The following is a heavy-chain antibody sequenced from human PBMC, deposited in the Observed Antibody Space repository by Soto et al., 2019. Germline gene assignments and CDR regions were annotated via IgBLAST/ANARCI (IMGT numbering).Heavy chain of an antibody. J-gene: IGHJ6*02. D-gene: IGHD3-9*01. CDR2: IYHSGST. V-gene: IGHV4-4*02. CDR3: ARADYEILTGSYAMDV. Sequence: PSETLSLTCAVPGGSISSSNWWGWVRQPPGKGLEWIGEIYHSGSTNYNPSLKSRVTISVDKSKNQFSLRLRSVTAADTAVYYCARADYEILTGSYAMDVWGQGTTVTVSS. CDR1: GGSISSSNW.